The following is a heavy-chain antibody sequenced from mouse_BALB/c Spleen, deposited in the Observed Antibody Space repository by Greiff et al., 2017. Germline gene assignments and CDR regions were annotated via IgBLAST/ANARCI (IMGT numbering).Heavy chain of an antibody. CDR2: IDPANGNT. Sequence: VQLQQSGAELVKPGASVKLSCTASGFNIKDTYMHWVKQRPEQGLEWIGRIDPANGNTKYDPKFQGKATITADTSSNTAYLQLSSLTSEDTAVDYCARRYDEDYAMDYWGQGTSVTVSS. D-gene: IGHD2-14*01. J-gene: IGHJ4*01. CDR3: ARRYDEDYAMDY. V-gene: IGHV14-3*02. CDR1: GFNIKDTY.